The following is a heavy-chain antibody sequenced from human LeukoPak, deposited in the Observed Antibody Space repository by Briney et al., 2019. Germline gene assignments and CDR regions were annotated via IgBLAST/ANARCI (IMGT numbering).Heavy chain of an antibody. CDR3: AKDRLPDSGWNFDM. D-gene: IGHD6-25*01. Sequence: PGGSLRLSCAASGFTFSTYTISWVRQAPGKGVEWVSSIFGDASKTFYADSVKGRFTISRDSSKNTVYLQMNGLRVDDTALYYCAKDRLPDSGWNFDMWGQGTMVTVSA. V-gene: IGHV3-23*01. CDR2: IFGDASKT. CDR1: GFTFSTYT. J-gene: IGHJ3*02.